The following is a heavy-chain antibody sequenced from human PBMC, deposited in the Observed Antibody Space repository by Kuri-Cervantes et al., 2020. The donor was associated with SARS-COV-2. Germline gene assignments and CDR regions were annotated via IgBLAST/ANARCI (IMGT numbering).Heavy chain of an antibody. V-gene: IGHV3-21*04. CDR3: ASRGHSSPPPVDY. J-gene: IGHJ4*02. D-gene: IGHD6-13*01. Sequence: SPVLSCASSGFTFSSYSMNWIRQAPGKGLEWVSSISSSSSYIYYADSVKGRFTISRDNAKNSLYLQMNSLRAEDTAVYYCASRGHSSPPPVDYWGQGTLVTVSS. CDR1: GFTFSSYS. CDR2: ISSSSSYI.